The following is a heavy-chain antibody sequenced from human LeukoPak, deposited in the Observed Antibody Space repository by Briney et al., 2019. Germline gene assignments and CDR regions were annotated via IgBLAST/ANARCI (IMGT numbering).Heavy chain of an antibody. CDR3: ARDRGAYCGGDCYLGFDY. J-gene: IGHJ4*01. D-gene: IGHD2-21*02. V-gene: IGHV3-21*01. CDR2: IAGISGYI. CDR1: GFTFRSYT. Sequence: GGALRLSCAASGFTFRSYTMTWVRQAPGKGLEWVSSIAGISGYISYADSVKGPFTISRDNAKKSLYLQMTSLTAEDTAVDYCARDRGAYCGGDCYLGFDYWGRGTLVPVSS.